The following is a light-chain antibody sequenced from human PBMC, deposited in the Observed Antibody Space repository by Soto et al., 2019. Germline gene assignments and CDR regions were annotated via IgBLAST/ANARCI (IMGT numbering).Light chain of an antibody. CDR3: VAWDDSLNAVV. V-gene: IGLV1-44*01. CDR1: SSNIGSNT. J-gene: IGLJ2*01. CDR2: SNN. Sequence: QSVLTQPPSASGTPGQRVIISCSGSSSNIGSNTVNWYQQFPGTAPRLLIYSNNQRPSGVPDRCSGSKSDTSASLAISGLQSEDEAEFYCVAWDDSLNAVVFGGGTKVTVL.